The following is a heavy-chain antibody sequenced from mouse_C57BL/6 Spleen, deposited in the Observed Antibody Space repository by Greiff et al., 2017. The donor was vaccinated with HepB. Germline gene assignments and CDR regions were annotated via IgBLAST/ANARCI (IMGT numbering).Heavy chain of an antibody. J-gene: IGHJ4*01. D-gene: IGHD2-13*01. Sequence: VQLQQPGAELVKPGASVKLSCKASGYTFTSYWMHWVKQRPGQGLEWIGMIHPNSGSTNYNEKFKSKATLTVDKSSSTAYMQLSSLTSEDSAVDYCARLTTAVSYAMDYWGQGTSVTVSS. CDR3: ARLTTAVSYAMDY. CDR2: IHPNSGST. V-gene: IGHV1-64*01. CDR1: GYTFTSYW.